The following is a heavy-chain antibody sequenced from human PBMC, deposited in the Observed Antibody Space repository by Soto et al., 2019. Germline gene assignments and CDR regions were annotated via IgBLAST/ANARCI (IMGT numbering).Heavy chain of an antibody. Sequence: PGGSLRLSCADSGFTFSSYAMHWVRQAPGKGLEWVAVISYDGSNKYYADSVKGRFTISRDNSKNTLYLQMNSLRAEDTAVYSCARDLLYGMDVWGQGTTVTVSS. CDR3: ARDLLYGMDV. J-gene: IGHJ6*02. CDR1: GFTFSSYA. CDR2: ISYDGSNK. V-gene: IGHV3-30-3*01.